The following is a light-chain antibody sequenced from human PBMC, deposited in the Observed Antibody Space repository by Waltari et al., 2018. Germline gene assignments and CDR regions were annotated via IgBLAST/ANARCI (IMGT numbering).Light chain of an antibody. CDR2: SIK. J-gene: IGLJ2*01. Sequence: QSVLTQPPSASGTPGQRVTVSCSGSNSNIGNDHVKWYQQLPGAAPRLVVNSIKVLPSGVPDRFSVSKSGTSASLAISGLQSEDEADYYCAACDVSLNAVVFGGGTKLSVL. V-gene: IGLV1-44*01. CDR3: AACDVSLNAVV. CDR1: NSNIGNDH.